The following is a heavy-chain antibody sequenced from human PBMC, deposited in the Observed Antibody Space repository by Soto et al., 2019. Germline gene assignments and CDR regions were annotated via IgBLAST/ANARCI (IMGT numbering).Heavy chain of an antibody. V-gene: IGHV5-10-1*01. J-gene: IGHJ6*02. CDR3: ARRPRSSWYYDYYGMDL. D-gene: IGHD6-13*01. CDR2: LDPSDSYT. Sequence: PGESLKISCKRSRYSFTSYLIIWVRQMPGKGLERRGRLDPSDSYTNYSPSFQGHVTISADKSISTAYLQRSSLKASATAMSYHARRPRSSWYYDYYGMDLWGQGTTVTV. CDR1: RYSFTSYL.